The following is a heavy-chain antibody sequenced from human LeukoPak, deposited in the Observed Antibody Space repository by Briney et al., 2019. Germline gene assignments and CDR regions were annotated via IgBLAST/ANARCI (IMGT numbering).Heavy chain of an antibody. CDR2: IYSGGGT. D-gene: IGHD3-10*01. Sequence: PGGSLRLSCAASGFTVSTKYMNWVRQAPGKGLEWVSIIYSGGGTYYADSVKGRFTISRDNSKNTLSLQMNSLRAEDTAVYYCARVGDHYHWYFDLWGRGTLVSVSS. J-gene: IGHJ2*01. V-gene: IGHV3-53*01. CDR1: GFTVSTKY. CDR3: ARVGDHYHWYFDL.